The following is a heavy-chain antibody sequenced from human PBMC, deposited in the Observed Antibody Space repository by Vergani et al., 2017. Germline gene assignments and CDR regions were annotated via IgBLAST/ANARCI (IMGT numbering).Heavy chain of an antibody. CDR2: IHPADSDT. V-gene: IGHV5-51*01. CDR3: ARLYGRDSSGSKYFDY. D-gene: IGHD3-22*01. Sequence: EVQLVQSGAEVKKPGESLKISCQISGYSFTNYWIGWVRQMPGKGLEWMGIIHPADSDTRYSPSFQGQGTISVDKSNSTAYLQRSSLRASDSAMYYCARLYGRDSSGSKYFDYWGQGTLVTVSS. CDR1: GYSFTNYW. J-gene: IGHJ4*02.